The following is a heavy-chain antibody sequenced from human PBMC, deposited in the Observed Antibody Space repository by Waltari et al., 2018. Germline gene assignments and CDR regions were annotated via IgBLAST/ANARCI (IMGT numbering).Heavy chain of an antibody. J-gene: IGHJ6*02. Sequence: EVQLVESGGGLVQPGGSLRLSCAASGFTFSRYWMSWVRQAPGKGREWVANIKQDGSEKYYVDSVKGRFTISRDNAKNSLYLQMNSLRAEDTAVYYCARDMILGVEYYYYYGMDVWGQGTTVTVSS. CDR1: GFTFSRYW. V-gene: IGHV3-7*01. D-gene: IGHD3-3*01. CDR3: ARDMILGVEYYYYYGMDV. CDR2: IKQDGSEK.